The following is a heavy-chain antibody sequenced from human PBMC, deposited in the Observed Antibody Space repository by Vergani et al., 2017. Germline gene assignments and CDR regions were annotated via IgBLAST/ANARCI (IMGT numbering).Heavy chain of an antibody. V-gene: IGHV3-23*01. D-gene: IGHD3-22*01. CDR1: GFTFTNFA. Sequence: EVQLLESGGNLVQPGGSLRLSCAASGFTFTNFAMTWVGQAPGEGLGWVSGISGSGGFTYYADSVKGRFTISKDNPKNTMFLQMNNLRAEDTAVYYCAIDNDPGYYDSSGYCDYLGQAAQVAVSS. J-gene: IGHJ4*02. CDR3: AIDNDPGYYDSSGYCDY. CDR2: ISGSGGFT.